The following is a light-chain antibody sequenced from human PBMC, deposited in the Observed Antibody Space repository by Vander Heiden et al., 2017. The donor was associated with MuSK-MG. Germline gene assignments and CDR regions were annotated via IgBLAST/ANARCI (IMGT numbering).Light chain of an antibody. Sequence: SALTQPASVSGSPGQSITISCTEASSDVGGYNYVSWYQQHPGKAPKLMIYEVTNRPSGVSKRFSGSKSGNTASLTISGLQAEDEADYYCSSYTSSSTVVFGGGTKLTVL. V-gene: IGLV2-14*01. CDR1: SSDVGGYNY. J-gene: IGLJ2*01. CDR2: EVT. CDR3: SSYTSSSTVV.